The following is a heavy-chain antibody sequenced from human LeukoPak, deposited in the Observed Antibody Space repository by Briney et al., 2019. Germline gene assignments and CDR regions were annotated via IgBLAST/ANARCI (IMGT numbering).Heavy chain of an antibody. J-gene: IGHJ5*02. D-gene: IGHD3-3*01. V-gene: IGHV3-30*02. CDR1: GFTFSSYG. Sequence: GSLRLSCAASGFTFSSYGMHWVRQAPGKGLEWVAFIRYDGSNKYYADSVKGRFTISRDNSKNTLHLQMNSLRAEDTAVYYCAKGLPVSPGATYYDFWSGPRPFDPWGQGTLVTVSS. CDR2: IRYDGSNK. CDR3: AKGLPVSPGATYYDFWSGPRPFDP.